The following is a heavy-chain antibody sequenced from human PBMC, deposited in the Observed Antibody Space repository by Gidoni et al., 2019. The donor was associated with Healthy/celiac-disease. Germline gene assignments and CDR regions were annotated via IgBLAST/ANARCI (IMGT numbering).Heavy chain of an antibody. V-gene: IGHV3-7*01. CDR3: ARDCGGDCLYYYYGMDV. Sequence: EVQLVESGGGLVQPGGSLRLSSAASGLTVSSYWMSWVRQAPGKGLEWVANIKQDGSEKYYGDSWKGRFTISRDNAKNSLYLQMNSLRAEDTAVYYCARDCGGDCLYYYYGMDVWGQGTTVTVSS. J-gene: IGHJ6*02. CDR1: GLTVSSYW. CDR2: IKQDGSEK. D-gene: IGHD2-21*02.